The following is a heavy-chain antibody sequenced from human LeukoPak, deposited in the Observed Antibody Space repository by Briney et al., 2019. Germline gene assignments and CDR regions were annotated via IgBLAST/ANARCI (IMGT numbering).Heavy chain of an antibody. CDR3: ARDVCSGGSCYVAHDAFDI. Sequence: GGSLRLSCAASGFIFSDYYMSWIRQAPGKGLEWVSHISSSGTTIYYADSVKGRFTISRDNAKNSLYLQMNSLRAEDTAVYYCARDVCSGGSCYVAHDAFDIWGQGTMVTVSS. CDR2: ISSSGTTI. J-gene: IGHJ3*02. V-gene: IGHV3-11*04. D-gene: IGHD2-15*01. CDR1: GFIFSDYY.